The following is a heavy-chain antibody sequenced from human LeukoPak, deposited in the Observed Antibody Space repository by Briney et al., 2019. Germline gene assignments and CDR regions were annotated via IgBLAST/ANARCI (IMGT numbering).Heavy chain of an antibody. D-gene: IGHD3-9*01. CDR2: IDWDDDK. Sequence: SGPALVKPTQTLTLTCTFSGFSLSTSGMRVSLIRQPPGKALEWLARIDWDDDKFYSTSLKTRLTMSKDTSKNQVVLTMTNMDPVDTATYYCARMSTYAILTGHFDYWGQGTLVTVSS. V-gene: IGHV2-70*04. CDR3: ARMSTYAILTGHFDY. CDR1: GFSLSTSGMR. J-gene: IGHJ4*02.